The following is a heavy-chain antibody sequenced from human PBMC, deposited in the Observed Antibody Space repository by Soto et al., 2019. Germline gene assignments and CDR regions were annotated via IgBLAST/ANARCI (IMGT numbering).Heavy chain of an antibody. J-gene: IGHJ5*02. V-gene: IGHV4-31*03. CDR2: IYYSGST. CDR3: ARDPSYDILTGSDWFDP. D-gene: IGHD3-9*01. Sequence: QVQLQESGPGLVKPSQTLSLTCTVSGGSISSGGYYWSWIRQHPGKGLEWIGYIYYSGSTNYNPSLKSRVTMSVDTSKNQFSLKLSSVTAADTAVYYCARDPSYDILTGSDWFDPWGQGTLVTVSS. CDR1: GGSISSGGYY.